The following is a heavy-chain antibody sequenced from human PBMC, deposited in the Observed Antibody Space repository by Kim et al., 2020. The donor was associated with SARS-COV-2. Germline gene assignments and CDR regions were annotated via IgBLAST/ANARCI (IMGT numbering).Heavy chain of an antibody. J-gene: IGHJ2*01. V-gene: IGHV3-30*07. CDR3: ARDASIAAAGMADWYFDL. D-gene: IGHD6-13*01. Sequence: KGRFTISRDNSKNTLYLQMNSLRAEDTAVYYCARDASIAAAGMADWYFDLWGRGTLVTVSS.